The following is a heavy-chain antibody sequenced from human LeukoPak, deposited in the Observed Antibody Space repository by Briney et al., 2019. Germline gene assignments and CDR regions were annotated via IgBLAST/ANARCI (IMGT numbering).Heavy chain of an antibody. CDR1: GFTVSTNY. J-gene: IGHJ3*02. D-gene: IGHD2-8*02. CDR3: AREDPGHWSRRAFDI. V-gene: IGHV3-53*01. CDR2: IYGGGTT. Sequence: GGSLRLSCAVSGFTVSTNYMSWVRQAPGKGLEWVSVIYGGGTTYYADSVKGRFTISRDNSKNTLYLQMNSLRAEDTAVYYCAREDPGHWSRRAFDIWGQGTMVTVSS.